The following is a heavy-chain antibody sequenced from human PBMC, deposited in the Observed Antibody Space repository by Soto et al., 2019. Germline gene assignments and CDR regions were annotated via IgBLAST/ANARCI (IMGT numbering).Heavy chain of an antibody. CDR2: INAGNGNT. V-gene: IGHV1-3*01. D-gene: IGHD6-19*01. Sequence: EASVKVSCKASGYTFTSYAMHWVRQAPGQRLEWMGWINAGNGNTKYSQKFQGRVTITRDTSASTAYMELSSLRSEDTAVYYCARHSSGWYRGNFDYWGQGTLVTVSS. CDR1: GYTFTSYA. CDR3: ARHSSGWYRGNFDY. J-gene: IGHJ4*02.